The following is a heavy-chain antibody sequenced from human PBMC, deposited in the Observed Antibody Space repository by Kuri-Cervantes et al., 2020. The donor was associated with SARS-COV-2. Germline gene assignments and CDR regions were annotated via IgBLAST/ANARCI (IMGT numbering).Heavy chain of an antibody. D-gene: IGHD2-2*01. Sequence: ESLKISCTVSGGSISSSSYYWGWIRQPPGKGLEWIGSIYYSGSTYYNPSLKSRVTISVDTSKIQFSLKLSSVTAADTAVYYCARELVVPAATGYYYYGMDVWGQGTTVTVSS. J-gene: IGHJ6*02. V-gene: IGHV4-39*07. CDR1: GGSISSSSYY. CDR2: IYYSGST. CDR3: ARELVVPAATGYYYYGMDV.